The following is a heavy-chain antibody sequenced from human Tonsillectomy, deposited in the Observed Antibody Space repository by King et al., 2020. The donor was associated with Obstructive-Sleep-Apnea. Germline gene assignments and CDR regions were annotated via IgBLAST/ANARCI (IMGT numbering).Heavy chain of an antibody. CDR2: MYYSGST. V-gene: IGHV4-39*07. Sequence: LQLQESGPGLVKPSENLSLTCSVSGGSTSSSSYYWGWIRQPPGKGLEWIGSMYYSGSTYYNPSLKSRLTISVETSKNQFSLKLSSVTAADTAVYYCASHFWSGRIIDYWGQGTLVTVSS. D-gene: IGHD3-3*02. CDR3: ASHFWSGRIIDY. J-gene: IGHJ4*02. CDR1: GGSTSSSSYY.